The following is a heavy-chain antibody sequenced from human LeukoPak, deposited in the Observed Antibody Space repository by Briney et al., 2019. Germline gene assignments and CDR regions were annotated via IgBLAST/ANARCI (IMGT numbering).Heavy chain of an antibody. CDR1: GFTFSTYV. V-gene: IGHV3-23*01. CDR2: ISSSGGST. Sequence: GGSLRLSCAASGFTFSTYVTSWVRQAPGKGLEWVSTISSSGGSTYYADSVKGRFTISRDNSKNTLYLQINSLRAEDTAVYYCAKGFSTTGYYQFDYWGQGTLVTVSS. J-gene: IGHJ4*02. D-gene: IGHD3-9*01. CDR3: AKGFSTTGYYQFDY.